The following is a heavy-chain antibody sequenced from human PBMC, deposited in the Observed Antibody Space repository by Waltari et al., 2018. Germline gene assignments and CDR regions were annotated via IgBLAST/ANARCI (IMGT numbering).Heavy chain of an antibody. CDR3: ASSIAAAGTDAFDI. J-gene: IGHJ3*02. V-gene: IGHV4-38-2*01. D-gene: IGHD6-13*01. Sequence: QVQLQESGPGLVKPSETLSLTCAVSGYSISSGYYWGWIRQPPGTGLEWIGSIYHSGSTYYNPSLKSRVTISVDTSKNQFSLKLSSVTAADTAVYYCASSIAAAGTDAFDIWGQGTMVTVSS. CDR2: IYHSGST. CDR1: GYSISSGYY.